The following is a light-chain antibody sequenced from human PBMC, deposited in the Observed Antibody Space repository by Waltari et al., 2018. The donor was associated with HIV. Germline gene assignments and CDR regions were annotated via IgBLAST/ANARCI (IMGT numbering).Light chain of an antibody. Sequence: QSALTQPASVSGSPGQSITISCTGTSSDVGNYNLVSWYQQHPGKAPKLMIYEGIKRPSGVSNRISGSKSGNTASLTISGLQAGDEADYYCCSYGGSSNWVFGGGTKLTVL. V-gene: IGLV2-23*01. CDR1: SSDVGNYNL. CDR2: EGI. CDR3: CSYGGSSNWV. J-gene: IGLJ3*02.